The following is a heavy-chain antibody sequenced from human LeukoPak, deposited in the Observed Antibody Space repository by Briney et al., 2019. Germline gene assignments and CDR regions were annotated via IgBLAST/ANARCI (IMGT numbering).Heavy chain of an antibody. Sequence: PSQTLSLTCTVSGGSISSGSYYWSWIRQPAGKGLEWIGRIYTSGSTNYNPSLKSRVTISVDTSKNQFSLKLSSVTAADAAVYYCARGLEMATIQRWVYFDYWGQGTLVTVSS. CDR1: GGSISSGSYY. J-gene: IGHJ4*02. D-gene: IGHD5-24*01. V-gene: IGHV4-61*02. CDR2: IYTSGST. CDR3: ARGLEMATIQRWVYFDY.